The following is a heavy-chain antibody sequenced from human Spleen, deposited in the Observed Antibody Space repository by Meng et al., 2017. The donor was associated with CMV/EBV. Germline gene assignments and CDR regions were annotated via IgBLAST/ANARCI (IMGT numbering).Heavy chain of an antibody. Sequence: GSLRLSCNVSGGSISSYYWSWIRQPPGKGLEWIGNIYYRGTTYYTPSLKSRVTISVETPKNQFSLKLSSVTAADTAVYYCARVTYCGSRSYCSGLDDAFDIWGQGTMVTVSS. V-gene: IGHV4-59*12. J-gene: IGHJ3*02. CDR1: GGSISSYY. CDR3: ARVTYCGSRSYCSGLDDAFDI. CDR2: IYYRGTT. D-gene: IGHD2-2*01.